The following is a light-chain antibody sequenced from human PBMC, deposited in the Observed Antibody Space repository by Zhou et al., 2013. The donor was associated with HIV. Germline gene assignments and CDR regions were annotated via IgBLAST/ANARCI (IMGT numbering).Light chain of an antibody. J-gene: IGKJ1*01. CDR3: QQYASSPRT. CDR2: GAS. V-gene: IGKV3-20*01. CDR1: QSVSSSF. Sequence: EIVLTQSPGTLSLSPGVRATLSCRASQSVSSSFLAWYQQKPGQAPRLLIYGASSRATGVPDRFSGSGSGTDFTLTISRLEPEDFAVYSCQQYASSPRTFGQGTKVEIK.